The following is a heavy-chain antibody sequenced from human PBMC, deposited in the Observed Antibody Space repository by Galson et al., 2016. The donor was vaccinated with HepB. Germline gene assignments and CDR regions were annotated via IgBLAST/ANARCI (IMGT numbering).Heavy chain of an antibody. J-gene: IGHJ4*02. Sequence: SLRLSCAASGFSFDDYGMTWVRQAPGKGLEWVSSISDGGLPHYADSVKGRFTISRDNYRKSVYLQMNSLRADDTAVYYCAKRHEYCPPVGCSVDYWGQGTLVSVSS. V-gene: IGHV3-23*01. D-gene: IGHD2/OR15-2a*01. CDR2: ISDGGLP. CDR1: GFSFDDYG. CDR3: AKRHEYCPPVGCSVDY.